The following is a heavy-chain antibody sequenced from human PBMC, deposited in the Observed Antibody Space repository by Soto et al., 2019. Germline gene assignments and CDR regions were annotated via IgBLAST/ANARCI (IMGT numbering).Heavy chain of an antibody. CDR2: ISGSSEST. J-gene: IGHJ6*02. V-gene: IGHV3-23*01. CDR3: AKDRYGTDV. CDR1: GFTFSNYA. Sequence: GGSLRLSCAASGFTFSNYAMSWVRQAPGKGLEWVSGISGSSESTYYADSVKGRFTISRDNSKNTLYLQMNSLRAEDTAVYYCAKDRYGTDVWGQGTTVTVSS.